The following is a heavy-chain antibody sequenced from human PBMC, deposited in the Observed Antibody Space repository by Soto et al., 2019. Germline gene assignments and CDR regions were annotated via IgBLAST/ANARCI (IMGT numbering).Heavy chain of an antibody. J-gene: IGHJ4*02. Sequence: QITLKESGPTLVRPTQTLTLTCAFSGFSLSTSGVGVGWIRQPPGKALEWLAVIYWDDSKHYSPSLRSRLTITKDTSKNQLVLTTTNMDPMDTGTYYCAHKGPEDWPLDYWGQGTLVTVSS. CDR1: GFSLSTSGVG. V-gene: IGHV2-5*02. CDR2: IYWDDSK. D-gene: IGHD3-9*01. CDR3: AHKGPEDWPLDY.